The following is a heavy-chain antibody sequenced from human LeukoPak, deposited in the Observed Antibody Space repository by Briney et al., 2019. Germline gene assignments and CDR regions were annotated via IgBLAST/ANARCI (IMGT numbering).Heavy chain of an antibody. J-gene: IGHJ3*02. D-gene: IGHD2-21*01. Sequence: SETLSLTCTVSGGSVSSGNFYWTWIRQPAGNQLEWIGRIHTSGNTNHNPSRWSRVTISTDTSKNQFSLTLNFVTAADTAVYYCARDRGGDSFDIWGQGTTVTVSS. CDR3: ARDRGGDSFDI. CDR1: GGSVSSGNFY. CDR2: IHTSGNT. V-gene: IGHV4-61*02.